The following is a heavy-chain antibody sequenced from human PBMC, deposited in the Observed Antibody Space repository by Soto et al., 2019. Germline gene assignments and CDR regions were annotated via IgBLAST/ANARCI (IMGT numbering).Heavy chain of an antibody. V-gene: IGHV5-51*01. J-gene: IGHJ6*02. CDR2: IYPGDSDT. CDR3: ARLGYVAATPYGMDV. CDR1: GYSFTSYW. Sequence: HGESLKISCKGSGYSFTSYWIGWVRQMPGKGLEWMGIIYPGDSDTRYSPSFQGQVTISADKSISTAYLQWSSLKASDTAMYYWARLGYVAATPYGMDVWGQGTTVTVSS. D-gene: IGHD2-15*01.